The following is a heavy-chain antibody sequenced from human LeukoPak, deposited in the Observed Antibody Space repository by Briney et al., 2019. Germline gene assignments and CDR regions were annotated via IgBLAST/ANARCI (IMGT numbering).Heavy chain of an antibody. Sequence: ASVKVSCKASGGTSSSYAISWVRQAPGQGLEWMGRIIPILGIANYAQKFQGRVTITADKSTSTAYMELSSLRSEDTAVYYCNRITYYYDSSGYYPGDFDYWGQGTLVTVSS. CDR3: NRITYYYDSSGYYPGDFDY. V-gene: IGHV1-69*04. CDR1: GGTSSSYA. J-gene: IGHJ4*02. D-gene: IGHD3-22*01. CDR2: IIPILGIA.